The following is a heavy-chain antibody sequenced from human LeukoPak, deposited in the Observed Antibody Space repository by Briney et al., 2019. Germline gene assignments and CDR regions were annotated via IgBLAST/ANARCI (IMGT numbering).Heavy chain of an antibody. CDR1: GGSISSSSSY. CDR3: ARPREYYDILTGYEHDAFDI. CDR2: IYYSGST. V-gene: IGHV4-39*01. D-gene: IGHD3-9*01. J-gene: IGHJ3*02. Sequence: PSETLSLTCTVSGGSISSSSSYWGWIRQPPGKGLEWIGSIYYSGSTYYNPSLKSRVTISVDTSKNQFSLKLSSVTAADTAVYYCARPREYYDILTGYEHDAFDIWGQGTMVTVSS.